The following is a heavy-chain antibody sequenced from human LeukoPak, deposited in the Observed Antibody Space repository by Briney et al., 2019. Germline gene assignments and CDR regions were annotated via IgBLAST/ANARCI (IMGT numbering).Heavy chain of an antibody. V-gene: IGHV1-69*04. CDR2: IIPILGIA. CDR3: ARAFDDILTGYPSPYDY. J-gene: IGHJ4*02. D-gene: IGHD3-9*01. CDR1: GGTFSSYA. Sequence: GASVTVSCKASGGTFSSYAISWVRQAPGQGLEWMGRIIPILGIANYAQKFQGRVTITADKSTSTAYMELSSLRSEDTAVYYCARAFDDILTGYPSPYDYWGQGTLVTVSS.